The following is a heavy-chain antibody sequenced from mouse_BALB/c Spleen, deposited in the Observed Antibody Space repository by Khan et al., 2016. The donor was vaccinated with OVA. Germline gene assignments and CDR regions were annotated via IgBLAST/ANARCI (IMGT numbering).Heavy chain of an antibody. CDR3: ARISSYWYSDF. CDR2: INTYTGEP. J-gene: IGHJ1*01. Sequence: QVQLKQSGPELKKPGETVKISCKASGFTFTNYGMNWVKQAPGKDLKWMGWINTYTGEPTYGDDFTGRFVLSLVTSARTPYLQISNLLHGDMATYFCARISSYWYSDFWGAGTTVTVSS. CDR1: GFTFTNYG. D-gene: IGHD6-2*01. V-gene: IGHV9-1*02.